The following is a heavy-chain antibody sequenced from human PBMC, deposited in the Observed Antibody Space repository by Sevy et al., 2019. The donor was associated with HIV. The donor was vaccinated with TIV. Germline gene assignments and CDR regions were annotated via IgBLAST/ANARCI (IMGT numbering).Heavy chain of an antibody. Sequence: GESLKISCETSGYAFTNYWIGWVRQMPGKGLEWMGIIYPGDSETRYSPSFQGQVTISVAKSISTAYLQWSSLKASETAIYYCARHLVYNSGYVDYWGKGTLVTVSS. CDR1: GYAFTNYW. D-gene: IGHD1-1*01. CDR3: ARHLVYNSGYVDY. J-gene: IGHJ4*02. V-gene: IGHV5-51*01. CDR2: IYPGDSET.